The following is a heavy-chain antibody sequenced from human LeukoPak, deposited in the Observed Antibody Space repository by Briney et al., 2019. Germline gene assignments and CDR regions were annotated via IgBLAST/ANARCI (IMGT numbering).Heavy chain of an antibody. V-gene: IGHV3-7*01. J-gene: IGHJ4*02. CDR3: ARDMGNLFDY. CDR1: GFTFSDFW. CDR2: IKQDGSAK. D-gene: IGHD4-23*01. Sequence: PGGSLRLSRAASGFTFSDFWMNWVRQAPGKGLEWVANIKQDGSAKYYVDSVKGRYTISRDNAKSSLYLQMNSLRAEDTAVYYCARDMGNLFDYWGQGTLVTVSS.